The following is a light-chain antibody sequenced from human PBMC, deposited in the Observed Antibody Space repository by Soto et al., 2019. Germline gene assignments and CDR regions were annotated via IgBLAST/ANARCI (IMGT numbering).Light chain of an antibody. CDR3: QQYNNWPRT. J-gene: IGKJ1*01. Sequence: EIVLTQSPATLTLSPGERVTLSCRASQSVSSNFLAWYQQKPGQAPRLLIYGASTRATGIPARFSGSGSGTEFTLTISSLQSEDFAVYYCQQYNNWPRTFGQGTKVDIK. CDR1: QSVSSN. CDR2: GAS. V-gene: IGKV3-15*01.